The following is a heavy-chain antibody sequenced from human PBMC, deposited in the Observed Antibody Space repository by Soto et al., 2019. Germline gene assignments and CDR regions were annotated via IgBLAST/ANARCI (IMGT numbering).Heavy chain of an antibody. J-gene: IGHJ4*02. CDR1: GFTFSSYG. CDR3: AKGGITMVRGNDY. V-gene: IGHV3-30*18. D-gene: IGHD3-10*01. Sequence: QVQLVESGGGVVQPGRSLRLSCAASGFTFSSYGMHWVRQAPGKGLEGVAVISYDGSYKYYADSVKGRFTISRDNYENTRFLQMNSMRAEDTAVYYCAKGGITMVRGNDYWGQGTLVTVSS. CDR2: ISYDGSYK.